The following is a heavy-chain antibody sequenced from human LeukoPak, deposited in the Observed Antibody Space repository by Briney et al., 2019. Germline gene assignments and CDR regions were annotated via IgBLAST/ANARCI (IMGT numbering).Heavy chain of an antibody. D-gene: IGHD6-19*01. CDR1: GFTFSSYA. J-gene: IGHJ5*02. Sequence: GGSLRLSPAASGFTFSSYAMHWVRQAPGKGLEWVAVLSYDGINRYFADSVEGRFNIYRDNSKITVYLQMNSLRAEDTAVYYCARGIAVAGTFWFDQWGQGTLVTVSS. CDR3: ARGIAVAGTFWFDQ. CDR2: LSYDGINR. V-gene: IGHV3-30*04.